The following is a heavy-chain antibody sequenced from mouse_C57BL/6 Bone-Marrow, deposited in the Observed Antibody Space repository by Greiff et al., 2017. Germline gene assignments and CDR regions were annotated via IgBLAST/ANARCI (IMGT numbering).Heavy chain of an antibody. CDR2: IDPNSGGT. CDR1: GYNFTSYW. V-gene: IGHV1-72*01. CDR3: AHGNYFYWYLAV. D-gene: IGHD2-1*01. Sequence: QVQLQQPGAELVKPGASVKLSCKASGYNFTSYWMHWVKQRPGRGLDWIGMIDPNSGGTKSNEQFKSKATLTVDKPSSKADMQLSILTSEDYAVYYCAHGNYFYWYLAVWGTGTTVTVSS. J-gene: IGHJ1*03.